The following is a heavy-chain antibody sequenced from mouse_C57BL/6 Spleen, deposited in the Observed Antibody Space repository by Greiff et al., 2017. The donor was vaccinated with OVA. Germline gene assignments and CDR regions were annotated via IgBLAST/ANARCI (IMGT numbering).Heavy chain of an antibody. Sequence: EVMLVESGGDLVKPGGSLKLSCAASGFTFSSYGISWVRQTPDKRLEWVATISSGGSYTYYPDSVKGRFTISRDNAKNTLYLQMSSLKSEDTAMYYCARDTMVNWYFDVWGTGTTVTVSS. V-gene: IGHV5-6*01. CDR1: GFTFSSYG. D-gene: IGHD2-1*01. CDR2: ISSGGSYT. CDR3: ARDTMVNWYFDV. J-gene: IGHJ1*03.